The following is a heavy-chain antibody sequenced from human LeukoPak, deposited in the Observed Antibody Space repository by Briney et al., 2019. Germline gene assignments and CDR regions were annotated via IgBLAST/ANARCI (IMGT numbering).Heavy chain of an antibody. Sequence: SETLSLTCTVFGHSISSGYYWGWVRQPPGKGLEWIGTVYHSGSTNYNPSLRSRVSISVETTNNQLSLKVRSMTAADTAVYYCARVPGVYYDRLTGYGSGWFDPWGQGTLVTVSS. CDR2: VYHSGST. D-gene: IGHD3-9*01. CDR3: ARVPGVYYDRLTGYGSGWFDP. CDR1: GHSISSGYY. V-gene: IGHV4-38-2*02. J-gene: IGHJ5*02.